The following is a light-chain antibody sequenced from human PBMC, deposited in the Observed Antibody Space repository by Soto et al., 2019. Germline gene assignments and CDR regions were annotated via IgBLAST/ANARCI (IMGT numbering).Light chain of an antibody. J-gene: IGKJ2*01. Sequence: DIVMTQSPDFLAVSLGERATITYKSSQNVLYRSSNKSYLAWYQQRPGQPPRLLLYWASTRESGVPDRFIGSGSETDFTLTISSLQAGDEAIYRCQQYYNTPYTFGQGTTLEIK. V-gene: IGKV4-1*01. CDR3: QQYYNTPYT. CDR1: QNVLYRSSNKSY. CDR2: WAS.